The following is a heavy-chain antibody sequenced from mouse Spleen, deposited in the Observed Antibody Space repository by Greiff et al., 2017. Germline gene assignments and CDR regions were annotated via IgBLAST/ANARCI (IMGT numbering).Heavy chain of an antibody. V-gene: IGHV10-1*01. J-gene: IGHJ4*01. CDR1: GFSFNTYA. D-gene: IGHD1-1*01. CDR2: IRSKSNNYAT. Sequence: DVKLVESGGGLVQPKGSLKLSCAASGFSFNTYAMNWVRQAPGKGLEWVARIRSKSNNYATYYADSVKDRFTISRDDSESMLYLQMNNLKTEDTAMYYCVRHETVVDAMDYWGQGTSVTVSS. CDR3: VRHETVVDAMDY.